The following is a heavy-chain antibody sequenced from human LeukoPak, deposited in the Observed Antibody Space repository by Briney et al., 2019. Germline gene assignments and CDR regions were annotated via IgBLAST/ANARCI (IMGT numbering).Heavy chain of an antibody. V-gene: IGHV4-59*01. CDR1: GGSINNLF. J-gene: IGHJ4*02. CDR3: AREGPLGKYYDY. CDR2: FSYSGGT. D-gene: IGHD3-16*01. Sequence: PSETLSLTCTVSGGSINNLFWTWIRQPPGKGLEWIGYFSYSGGTTYNPSLKSRVTISIDTSKNQFSLNLNSLTAPDTAVYYCAREGPLGKYYDYWGPGTLVTVSS.